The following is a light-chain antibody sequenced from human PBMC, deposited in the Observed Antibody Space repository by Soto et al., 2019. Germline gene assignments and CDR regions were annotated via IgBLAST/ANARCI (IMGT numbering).Light chain of an antibody. CDR1: DGPVTSNHY. CDR3: LLAYSGGRV. V-gene: IGLV7-46*01. Sequence: QAVVTQEPSLTVSPGGTVTLTCGSSDGPVTSNHYPYWYQQRPGQVPRTLIYDTTNRQSWAPARFSGSLNGVKAHLTLSSAQHEDEAHYSSLLAYSGGRVFCGGTKLTVL. CDR2: DTT. J-gene: IGLJ2*01.